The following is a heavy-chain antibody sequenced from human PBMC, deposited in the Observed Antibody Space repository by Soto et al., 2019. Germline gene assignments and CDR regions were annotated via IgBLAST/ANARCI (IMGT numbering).Heavy chain of an antibody. CDR3: VSQRTTVLTQAYFDY. CDR2: VYYRGRS. V-gene: IGHV4-39*01. CDR1: GGSVTNSSYY. Sequence: AETLSLTCTVSGGSVTNSSYYWGWIRQSPGKGLEWIGSVYYRGRSYSKSSVKSRVTISVDTSKNRFSLSLNSVTASDTAVYFCVSQRTTVLTQAYFDYWGPRALVTVSS. J-gene: IGHJ4*02. D-gene: IGHD4-17*01.